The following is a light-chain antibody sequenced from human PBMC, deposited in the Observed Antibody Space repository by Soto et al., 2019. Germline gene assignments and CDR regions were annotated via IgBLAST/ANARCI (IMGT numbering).Light chain of an antibody. Sequence: QAALAQPPSAAGSPGHSVTISCTRTSSDIDGYDYVSLYQQFPGRAPKLIIYEVNQRPSGVPERFSGSKSGNTASLTVSGLQTEDEAEYCCSSYADANNLVVFGEGTKGTVL. CDR1: SSDIDGYDY. CDR3: SSYADANNLVV. CDR2: EVN. J-gene: IGLJ2*01. V-gene: IGLV2-8*01.